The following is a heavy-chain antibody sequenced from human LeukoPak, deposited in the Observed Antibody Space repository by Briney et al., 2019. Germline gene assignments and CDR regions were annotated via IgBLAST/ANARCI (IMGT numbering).Heavy chain of an antibody. CDR2: INPSSGGT. V-gene: IGHV1-2*06. D-gene: IGHD3-22*01. CDR3: ARAVVVVIDY. J-gene: IGHJ4*02. Sequence: GASVKVSCKVSGYTFTGYYLHWVRQAPGQGLEWMGRINPSSGGTNYAQKFQGRVTMTRDTFTSTVYMELSSLRSEDTAVYYCARAVVVVIDYWGQGTLVTVSS. CDR1: GYTFTGYY.